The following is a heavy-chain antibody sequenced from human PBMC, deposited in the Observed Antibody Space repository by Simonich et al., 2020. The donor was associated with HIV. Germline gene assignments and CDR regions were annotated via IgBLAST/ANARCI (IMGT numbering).Heavy chain of an antibody. V-gene: IGHV4-34*01. CDR3: ARRHPTTVTTPYFDY. CDR1: GGSVSGNY. J-gene: IGHJ4*02. Sequence: QVQLQQWGAGLLKPSTTLSRTCAVYGGSVSGNYWSWIRQPTWTGLEWIGEINHSGSTNYNPPLKSRVTISVDTSKNQFSLKLSSVTASDTAVYYCARRHPTTVTTPYFDYWGQGTLVTVSS. D-gene: IGHD4-17*01. CDR2: INHSGST.